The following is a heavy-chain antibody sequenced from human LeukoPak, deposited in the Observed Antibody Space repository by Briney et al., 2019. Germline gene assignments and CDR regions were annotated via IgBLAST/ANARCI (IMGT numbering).Heavy chain of an antibody. V-gene: IGHV3-30*18. D-gene: IGHD3-3*01. Sequence: GSLRLSCAASGFTFSSYGMHWVRQAPGKGLEWVAVISYDGSNKYYADSVKGRFTISRDNSKNTLYLQMNSLRAEDTAVYYCAKDYYDFWSGYLNYFDYWGQGPLVTVSS. CDR2: ISYDGSNK. J-gene: IGHJ4*02. CDR1: GFTFSSYG. CDR3: AKDYYDFWSGYLNYFDY.